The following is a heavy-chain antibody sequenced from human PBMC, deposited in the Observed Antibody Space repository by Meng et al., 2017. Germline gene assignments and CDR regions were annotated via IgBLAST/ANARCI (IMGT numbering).Heavy chain of an antibody. CDR2: IITIFGTA. Sequence: SVKVSCKASGGTFSSYAISWVRQAPGQGLEWRGGIITIFGTANYAQKFQGRVTITADESTSTAYMELSSLRSEDTAVYYCARSIPSSGRRAYYGMDVWGQGTTVSVSS. V-gene: IGHV1-69*13. CDR1: GGTFSSYA. D-gene: IGHD3-10*01. CDR3: ARSIPSSGRRAYYGMDV. J-gene: IGHJ6*02.